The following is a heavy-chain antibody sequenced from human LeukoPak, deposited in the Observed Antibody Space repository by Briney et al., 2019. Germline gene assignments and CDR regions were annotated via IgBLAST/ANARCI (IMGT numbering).Heavy chain of an antibody. J-gene: IGHJ4*02. CDR1: GYTFTGYY. V-gene: IGHV1-2*06. D-gene: IGHD3-22*01. Sequence: ASVKVSCKASGYTFTGYYMHWVRQAPGQGLEWMGRINPNSGGTNYAQKFQGRVTMTRDTSISTAYMELSRLRSDDTAVYYCARGPTVYYDSSGSPITHPPFFDYWGQGTLVTVSS. CDR2: INPNSGGT. CDR3: ARGPTVYYDSSGSPITHPPFFDY.